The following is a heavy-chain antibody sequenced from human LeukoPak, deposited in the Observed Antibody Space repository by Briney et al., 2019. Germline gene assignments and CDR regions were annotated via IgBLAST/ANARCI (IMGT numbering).Heavy chain of an antibody. V-gene: IGHV3-53*01. Sequence: QPGGSLRLSCAASGFTVSSNYMSWVRQAPGKGLEWVSVIYTGGSTYYADSVKGRFTTSRDNSENTVYLQMNSLRAEDTAVYYCARIGVRDLRGSIDYWGQGTLVTVSS. CDR3: ARIGVRDLRGSIDY. D-gene: IGHD3-3*01. J-gene: IGHJ4*02. CDR1: GFTVSSNY. CDR2: IYTGGST.